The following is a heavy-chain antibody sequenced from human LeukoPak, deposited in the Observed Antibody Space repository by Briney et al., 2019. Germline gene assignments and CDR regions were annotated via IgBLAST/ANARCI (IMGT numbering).Heavy chain of an antibody. Sequence: GGSLRLSCAASGFTFSSYAMHWVRQAPGKGLEWVAVISYDGSNKYYADSVKGRFTISRDNSKNTLYLQMNSLRAEDTAVYYCARLGYGDCFDYWGQGTLVTVSS. J-gene: IGHJ4*02. V-gene: IGHV3-30-3*01. D-gene: IGHD4-17*01. CDR2: ISYDGSNK. CDR1: GFTFSSYA. CDR3: ARLGYGDCFDY.